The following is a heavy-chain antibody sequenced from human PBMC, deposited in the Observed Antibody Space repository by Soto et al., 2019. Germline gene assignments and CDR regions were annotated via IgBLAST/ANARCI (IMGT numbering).Heavy chain of an antibody. CDR3: TRRDCSRGDCYSDFDY. D-gene: IGHD2-21*02. Sequence: ASVKVSCKASGYTFTSYGISWVRQAPGQGLEWMGWISAYNGNTNYAQKLQGRVTMTTDTSTSTAYMELRSLRSDDTAVYYCTRRDCSRGDCYSDFDYWGQGALVTVSS. CDR1: GYTFTSYG. CDR2: ISAYNGNT. V-gene: IGHV1-18*01. J-gene: IGHJ4*02.